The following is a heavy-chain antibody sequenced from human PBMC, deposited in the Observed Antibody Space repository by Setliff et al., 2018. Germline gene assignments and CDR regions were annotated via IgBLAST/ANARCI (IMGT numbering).Heavy chain of an antibody. D-gene: IGHD3-3*01. V-gene: IGHV1-8*02. CDR2: MNPNSDKT. CDR1: GYTFTTYD. CDR3: ARGALLLQFLEWLPRHYYMDV. Sequence: GASVKVSCKASGYTFTTYDIIWVRQATGQGLEWMGWMNPNSDKTGYAQKFQGRITMTRNTSISTAYMELSSLRSEDTAVYYCARGALLLQFLEWLPRHYYMDVWGKGTTVTVSS. J-gene: IGHJ6*03.